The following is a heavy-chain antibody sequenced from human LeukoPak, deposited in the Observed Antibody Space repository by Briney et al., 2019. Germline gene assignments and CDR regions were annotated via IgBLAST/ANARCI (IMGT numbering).Heavy chain of an antibody. D-gene: IGHD6-6*01. CDR3: ARAYSSSSYYYYYYMDV. J-gene: IGHJ6*03. Sequence: ASVKVSCKASGYTFTSYDINWVRQATGQGLEWMGWMNPNSGNTGYAQKFQGRVTMTRNTSISTAYMELRSLRSEDTAVYYCARAYSSSSYYYYYYMDVWGKGTTVTVSS. CDR2: MNPNSGNT. CDR1: GYTFTSYD. V-gene: IGHV1-8*01.